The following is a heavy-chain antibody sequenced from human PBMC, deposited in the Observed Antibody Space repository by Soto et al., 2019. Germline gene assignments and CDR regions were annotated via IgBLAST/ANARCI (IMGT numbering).Heavy chain of an antibody. Sequence: GGSLRLSCSASGFTFSSYAMHWVRQAPGKGLEYVSAISSNGGSTYYADSVKGRFTISRDNSKNTLYLQMNSLRAEDTAVYYCAKASRAFNTGRFDPWGQGTLVTVSS. CDR1: GFTFSSYA. V-gene: IGHV3-64*04. D-gene: IGHD5-18*01. CDR3: AKASRAFNTGRFDP. J-gene: IGHJ5*02. CDR2: ISSNGGST.